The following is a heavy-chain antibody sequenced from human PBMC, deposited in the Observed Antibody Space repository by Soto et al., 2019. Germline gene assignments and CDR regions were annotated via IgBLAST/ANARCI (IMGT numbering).Heavy chain of an antibody. J-gene: IGHJ4*02. D-gene: IGHD6-6*01. V-gene: IGHV3-23*01. CDR3: AKQWGIAARPIDY. CDR2: ITGSGGST. CDR1: GFTFSSYA. Sequence: EVQLLESGGELVQPGGSLRLYCAASGFTFSSYAMTWVRQAPGKGLEWVSAITGSGGSTYYADSVKGRFTISRDNSKNTLYLQMNSLRAEDTAVYYCAKQWGIAARPIDYLGQGALVTVSS.